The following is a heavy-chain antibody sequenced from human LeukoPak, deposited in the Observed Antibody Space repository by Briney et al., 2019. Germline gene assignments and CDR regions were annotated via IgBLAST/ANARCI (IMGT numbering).Heavy chain of an antibody. Sequence: GGSLRLSCAASGFTFSSYEMNWVRQAPGKGLEWVSYISSGGNTIYYADSVKGRFTISRDNSKNTLYLQMNSLRAEDTAVYYCAKGTRKSSTSWLQDTFDYWGQGTLVTVSS. J-gene: IGHJ4*02. CDR2: ISSGGNTI. V-gene: IGHV3-48*03. D-gene: IGHD2-2*01. CDR3: AKGTRKSSTSWLQDTFDY. CDR1: GFTFSSYE.